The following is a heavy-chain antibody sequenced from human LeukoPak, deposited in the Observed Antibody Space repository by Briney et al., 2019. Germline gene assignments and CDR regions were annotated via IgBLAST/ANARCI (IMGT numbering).Heavy chain of an antibody. CDR2: INPNSGDT. V-gene: IGHV1-2*02. D-gene: IGHD3-22*01. CDR1: GGTFSSYA. Sequence: EASVKVSCKASGGTFSSYAISWVRQAPGQGLEWMGWINPNSGDTNFAQNFQGRVTMTRDTSISTVYMELSRLRSDDTAVFYCARGYYDSSDFEYFQHWGQGTLVTVSS. J-gene: IGHJ1*01. CDR3: ARGYYDSSDFEYFQH.